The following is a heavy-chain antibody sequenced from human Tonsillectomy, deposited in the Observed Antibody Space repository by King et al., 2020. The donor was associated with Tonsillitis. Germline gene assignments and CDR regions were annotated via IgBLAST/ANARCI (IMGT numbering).Heavy chain of an antibody. CDR3: ARNPPGWFDS. Sequence: QLVQSGAEVKKPGESLKISCQGSGYSFSTYWIAWVRQMPGKGLELMGIIYPRDSDTRYRPSFEGQVTISVDKSMNTAYLQWSSLKTSDTAIYYCARNPPGWFDSWGQGTLVTVPS. CDR1: GYSFSTYW. J-gene: IGHJ5*01. V-gene: IGHV5-51*01. CDR2: IYPRDSDT.